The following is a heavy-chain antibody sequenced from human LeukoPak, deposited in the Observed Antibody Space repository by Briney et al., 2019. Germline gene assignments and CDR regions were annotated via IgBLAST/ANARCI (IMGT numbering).Heavy chain of an antibody. CDR3: ARAGGVWGSYRYYDY. CDR1: GFTFSSYA. V-gene: IGHV3-64*01. CDR2: ISSNGGST. D-gene: IGHD3-16*02. Sequence: GGSLRLSCAASGFTFSSYAMHWVRQAPRKGLEYVSAISSNGGSTYYANSVKGRFTISRDNSKNTLYLQMGSLRAEDMAVYYCARAGGVWGSYRYYDYWGQGTLVTVSS. J-gene: IGHJ4*02.